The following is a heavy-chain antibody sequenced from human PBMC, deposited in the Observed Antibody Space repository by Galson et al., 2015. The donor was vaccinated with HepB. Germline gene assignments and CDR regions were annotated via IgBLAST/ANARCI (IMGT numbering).Heavy chain of an antibody. D-gene: IGHD6-6*01. V-gene: IGHV3-7*01. CDR1: GFPFSTHW. CDR2: INDYGSAK. Sequence: SLRLSCAASGFPFSTHWMSWVRQAPGNGLEWVANINDYGSAKYYVDSVKGRFTISRDNAKNPLYLQMNSLRAEDTAVCYCARAGVAARQGSWGWFDPWGQGTLVTVSS. J-gene: IGHJ5*02. CDR3: ARAGVAARQGSWGWFDP.